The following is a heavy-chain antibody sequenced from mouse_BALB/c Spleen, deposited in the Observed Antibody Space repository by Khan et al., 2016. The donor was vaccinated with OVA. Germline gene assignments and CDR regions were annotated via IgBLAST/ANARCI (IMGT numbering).Heavy chain of an antibody. Sequence: QMQLEESGPGLVAPSQSLSITCTISGFSLTDYGIHWVRQPPGKGLEWLMVIWSDGTTTYNSALKSRLSISKDNSKSPVFLKMNSLQTDDTAMYFCARQPYYHYYIMDYWGQGTSVTVSS. V-gene: IGHV2-6-1*01. CDR1: GFSLTDYG. D-gene: IGHD2-10*01. J-gene: IGHJ4*01. CDR3: ARQPYYHYYIMDY. CDR2: IWSDGTT.